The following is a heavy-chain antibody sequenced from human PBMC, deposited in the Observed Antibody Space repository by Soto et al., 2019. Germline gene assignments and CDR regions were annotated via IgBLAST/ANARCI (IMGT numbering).Heavy chain of an antibody. CDR3: VRDRRGSQHYFDY. V-gene: IGHV3-74*01. J-gene: IGHJ4*02. CDR2: IDMDGTGT. CDR1: GFIFSADW. Sequence: EVQLVESGGGLVQPGGSLRLSCAASGFIFSADWMHWVRPAPGKGLVWISRIDMDGTGTTYADSVKGRFTISRDNAENTLYLQMNNLRAEDTAVYYCVRDRRGSQHYFDYWGQGILVTVSS. D-gene: IGHD3-16*01.